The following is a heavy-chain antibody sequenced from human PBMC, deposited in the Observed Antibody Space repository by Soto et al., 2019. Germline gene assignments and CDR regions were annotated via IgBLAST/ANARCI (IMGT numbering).Heavy chain of an antibody. Sequence: GGSLRLSCAASGFTFSSYGMPWVRQAPGKGLERVAVISYDGSNKYYADSVKGRFTISRDNYKNTLYLQMNRLRAEDTAVYYCAKVVVIRTYLGCLDYCGQGTLLTVSS. CDR3: AKVVVIRTYLGCLDY. CDR2: ISYDGSNK. CDR1: GFTFSSYG. D-gene: IGHD3-22*01. J-gene: IGHJ4*02. V-gene: IGHV3-30*18.